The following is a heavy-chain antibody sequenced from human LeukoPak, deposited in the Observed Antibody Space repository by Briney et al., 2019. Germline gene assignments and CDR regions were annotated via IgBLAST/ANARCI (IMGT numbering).Heavy chain of an antibody. V-gene: IGHV3-30*02. CDR3: AKGGGYEAQYYYYYLDV. CDR2: VRYYGSNK. Sequence: PGGSLRLSCAASGFPFRSYGMYWVRQAPGRGLEGVAFVRYYGSNKYYVDSVKGRFTISRDNYKNTLYLQMKSLRAEDTAVYYCAKGGGYEAQYYYYYLDVWGKGTTVTISS. D-gene: IGHD5-12*01. J-gene: IGHJ6*03. CDR1: GFPFRSYG.